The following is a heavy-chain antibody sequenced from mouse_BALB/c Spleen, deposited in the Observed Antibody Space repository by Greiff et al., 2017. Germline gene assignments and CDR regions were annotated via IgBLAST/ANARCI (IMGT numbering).Heavy chain of an antibody. D-gene: IGHD1-1*01. V-gene: IGHV1S56*01. CDR1: GYTFTSYY. CDR2: IYPGNVNT. Sequence: VQGVESGPELVKPGASVRISCKASGYTFTSYYIHWVKQRPGQGLEWIGWIYPGNVNTKYNEKFKGKATLTADKSSSTAYMQLSSLTSEDSAVYFCARSGGLRDFDYWGQGTTLTVSS. J-gene: IGHJ2*01. CDR3: ARSGGLRDFDY.